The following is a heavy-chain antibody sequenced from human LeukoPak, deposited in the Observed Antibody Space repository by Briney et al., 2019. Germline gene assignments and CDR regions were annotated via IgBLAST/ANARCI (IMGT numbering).Heavy chain of an antibody. CDR1: GFTFTSHV. Sequence: GGSLRLSCSASGFTFTSHVMHWVRQAPGKGMQYVSGISMNVQTTYYAGSVKGRFTISRDSSKNTVYLQMNSLTAEDTAVYYCVREGLERRTNFDYWGQGTLVSVSS. V-gene: IGHV3-64D*06. D-gene: IGHD1-1*01. CDR2: ISMNVQTT. CDR3: VREGLERRTNFDY. J-gene: IGHJ4*02.